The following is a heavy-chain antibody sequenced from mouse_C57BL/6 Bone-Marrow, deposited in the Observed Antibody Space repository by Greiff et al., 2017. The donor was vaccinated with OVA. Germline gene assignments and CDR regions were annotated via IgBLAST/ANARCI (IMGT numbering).Heavy chain of an antibody. J-gene: IGHJ1*03. V-gene: IGHV5-17*01. CDR2: ISSGSSTI. Sequence: EVKLMESGGGLVKPGGSLKLSCAASGFTFSDYGMHWVRQAPEKGLEWVAYISSGSSTINYADTVKGRFTISRDNAKNTLFLQMTSLRSEDTAMYYCARGPYYYGSSYGYFDVWGTGTTVTVSS. CDR1: GFTFSDYG. D-gene: IGHD1-1*01. CDR3: ARGPYYYGSSYGYFDV.